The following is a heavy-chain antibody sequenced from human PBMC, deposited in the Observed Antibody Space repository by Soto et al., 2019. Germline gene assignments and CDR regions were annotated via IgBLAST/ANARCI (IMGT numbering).Heavy chain of an antibody. Sequence: VQLVESGGGVVQPGKSLRLSCTASGFVFLNYAFHWVRQAPGKGLEWVAVISFDGSDLFHADSVKGRFTISRDNSRDTLYLQMSSLRADDTAVYYCARVGNYGDSPYYNYGSDVWGEGTTVTVSS. D-gene: IGHD4-17*01. CDR2: ISFDGSDL. CDR1: GFVFLNYA. V-gene: IGHV3-30-3*01. J-gene: IGHJ6*04. CDR3: ARVGNYGDSPYYNYGSDV.